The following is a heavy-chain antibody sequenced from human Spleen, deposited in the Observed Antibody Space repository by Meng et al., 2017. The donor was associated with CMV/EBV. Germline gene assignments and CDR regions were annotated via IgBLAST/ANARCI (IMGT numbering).Heavy chain of an antibody. D-gene: IGHD1-26*01. CDR3: ARDRVGATEH. J-gene: IGHJ4*02. Sequence: GESLKISCTAFGFTFSSYSMNWVRQAPGKGLEWVSSISSSSSYIYYADSVKGRFTISRDNAKNSLYLQMNSLRAEDTAVYYCARDRVGATEHWGQGTLVTVSS. V-gene: IGHV3-21*01. CDR2: ISSSSSYI. CDR1: GFTFSSYS.